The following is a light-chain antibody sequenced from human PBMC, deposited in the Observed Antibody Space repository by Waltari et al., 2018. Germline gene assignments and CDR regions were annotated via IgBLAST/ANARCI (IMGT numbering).Light chain of an antibody. CDR2: LNSDGSH. CDR3: QTWVTGIRVV. V-gene: IGLV4-69*01. CDR1: SGHSTYA. J-gene: IGLJ2*01. Sequence: QLLLTQSPSASASLGASVKLTCTLSSGHSTYAIAWHHQQPEKGPRYLMKLNSDGSHSKGDGIPDRFSGSSSGTERYLTISSLQSDDEADYYCQTWVTGIRVVFGGGTKLTVL.